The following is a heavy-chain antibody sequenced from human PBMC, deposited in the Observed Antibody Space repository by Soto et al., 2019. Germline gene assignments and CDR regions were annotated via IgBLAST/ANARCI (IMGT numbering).Heavy chain of an antibody. J-gene: IGHJ4*02. V-gene: IGHV1-46*03. CDR2: INPSGGST. Sequence: ASLKISSKASGYTLTSYYMHWVRQAPGQGLEWMGIINPSGGSTSYAQKFQGRVTMTRDTSTSTVYMELSSLRSEDTAVYYCARAWSSLTYYYDSSGYTSFDYWGQGTLVTVSS. CDR3: ARAWSSLTYYYDSSGYTSFDY. D-gene: IGHD3-22*01. CDR1: GYTLTSYY.